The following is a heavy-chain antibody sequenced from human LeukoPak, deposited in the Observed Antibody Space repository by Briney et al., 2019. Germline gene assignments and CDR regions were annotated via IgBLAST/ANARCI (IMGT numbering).Heavy chain of an antibody. CDR2: IYYSGST. CDR3: ARDETYSSDWQSNHYYYYMDV. V-gene: IGHV4-39*02. J-gene: IGHJ6*03. Sequence: SETLSLTCTVSGGSISSSSYYWGWIRQPPGKGLEWIGSIYYSGSTYYNPSLKSRVTISVDTSKNQFSLKLSSVTATDTAVYYCARDETYSSDWQSNHYYYYMDVWGKGTTVTVSS. CDR1: GGSISSSSYY. D-gene: IGHD6-19*01.